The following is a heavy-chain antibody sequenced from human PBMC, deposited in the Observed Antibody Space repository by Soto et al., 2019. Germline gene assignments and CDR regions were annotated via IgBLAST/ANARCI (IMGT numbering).Heavy chain of an antibody. CDR2: TYYRSKWYN. CDR3: ARDGLEGIAVAGTPDYYYYYGMDV. CDR1: GDSVSSNSAA. J-gene: IGHJ6*02. D-gene: IGHD6-19*01. Sequence: SQTLSLTCAISGDSVSSNSAAWNWIRQSPSRGLEWLGRTYYRSKWYNDYAVSVKSRITINPDTSKNQFSLQLNSVTPEDTAVYYCARDGLEGIAVAGTPDYYYYYGMDVWGQGTTVTVSS. V-gene: IGHV6-1*01.